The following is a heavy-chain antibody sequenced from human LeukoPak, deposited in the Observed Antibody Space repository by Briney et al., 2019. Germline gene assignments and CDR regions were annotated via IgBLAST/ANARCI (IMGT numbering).Heavy chain of an antibody. Sequence: PGGSLRLSCAASGFTFSSSAMSWVRQAPGKGLEWVSNISGSGSGGTTYYADSVKGRLTISRDNSKNTLYLQMNSLRAEDMAVYYCAKSGYNRFDYWGQGTLVTVSS. CDR2: ISGSGSGGTT. J-gene: IGHJ4*02. D-gene: IGHD5-24*01. CDR1: GFTFSSSA. CDR3: AKSGYNRFDY. V-gene: IGHV3-23*01.